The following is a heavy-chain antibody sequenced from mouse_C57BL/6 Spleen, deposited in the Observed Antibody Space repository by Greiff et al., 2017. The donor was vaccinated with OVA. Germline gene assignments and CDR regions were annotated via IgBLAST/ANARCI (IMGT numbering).Heavy chain of an antibody. V-gene: IGHV3-6*01. J-gene: IGHJ3*01. CDR1: GYSITSGYY. CDR2: ISYDGSN. CDR3: ARDDRFAD. Sequence: EVKLMESGPGLVKPSQSLSLTCSVTGYSITSGYYWNWIRQFPGNKLEWMGYISYDGSNNYNPSLKNRISITRDTSKNQFFLKLNSVTTEDTATYYCARDDRFADWGQGTLVTVSA.